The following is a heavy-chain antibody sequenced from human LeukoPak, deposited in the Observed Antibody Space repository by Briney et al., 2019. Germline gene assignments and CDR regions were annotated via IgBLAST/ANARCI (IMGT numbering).Heavy chain of an antibody. CDR3: ARDDTGVFDY. Sequence: SETLSLTCTVSGGSISSYYWSSIRQPPGKGLEWIGYIYYSGSTNYNPSLKSRVTISVDTSKNQFSLKLSSVTAADTAVYYCARDDTGVFDYWGQGTLVTVSS. CDR1: GGSISSYY. CDR2: IYYSGST. V-gene: IGHV4-59*01. J-gene: IGHJ4*02. D-gene: IGHD5-18*01.